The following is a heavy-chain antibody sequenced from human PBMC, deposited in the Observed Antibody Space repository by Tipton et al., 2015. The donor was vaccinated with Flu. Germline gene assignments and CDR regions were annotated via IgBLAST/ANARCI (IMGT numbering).Heavy chain of an antibody. CDR3: ARDRGYSYDDAFDI. J-gene: IGHJ3*02. CDR1: GFTFSSYS. CDR2: ISSSSSYI. V-gene: IGHV3-21*01. D-gene: IGHD5-18*01. Sequence: GSLRLSCAASGFTFSSYSMNWVRQAPGKGLEWVSSISSSSSYIYYADSVKGRFTISRDNAKNSLYLQMNSLRAEDTAVYYCARDRGYSYDDAFDIWGQGTMVTVSS.